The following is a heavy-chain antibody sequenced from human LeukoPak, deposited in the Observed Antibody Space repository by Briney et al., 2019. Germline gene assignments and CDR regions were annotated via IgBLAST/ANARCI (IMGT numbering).Heavy chain of an antibody. D-gene: IGHD6-19*01. Sequence: SQTLSLTCTVSAGSIISYYWSWIRQRAGKGPEWIGRIYTSGSTNYNPSLKSRVTMSLDTSKKQFSLKLRSVTAADTAVYYCARDGVAVAGTLDYWGQGTLVTVSS. V-gene: IGHV4-4*07. CDR2: IYTSGST. CDR1: AGSIISYY. CDR3: ARDGVAVAGTLDY. J-gene: IGHJ4*02.